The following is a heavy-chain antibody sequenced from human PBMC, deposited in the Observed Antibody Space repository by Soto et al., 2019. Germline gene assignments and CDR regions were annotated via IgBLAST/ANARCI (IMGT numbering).Heavy chain of an antibody. J-gene: IGHJ5*02. Sequence: ETLSLTCTVSVDSISTYNWGWIRQPPGKGLEWIGCIYYSGVTNYNTSLKSRVTISVDTPKNQLSLKLNSVTAADTAVYYCARVAADIASWLDPWGQG. D-gene: IGHD5-12*01. V-gene: IGHV4-59*01. CDR1: VDSISTYN. CDR2: IYYSGVT. CDR3: ARVAADIASWLDP.